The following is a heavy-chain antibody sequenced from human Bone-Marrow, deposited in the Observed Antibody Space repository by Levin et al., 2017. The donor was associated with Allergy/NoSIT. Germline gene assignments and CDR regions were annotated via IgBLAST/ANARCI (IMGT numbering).Heavy chain of an antibody. CDR3: ARLHYGDFEARNDY. V-gene: IGHV3-74*01. CDR2: INGDGSST. CDR1: GFIFSSYW. Sequence: GESLKISCIGSGFIFSSYWMYWVRQAPGKGLVWVSRINGDGSSTSYADSVKGRFTISRDNAKNTLYLQINNLGAEDTAVYYCARLHYGDFEARNDYWGQGTLITVSS. D-gene: IGHD4-17*01. J-gene: IGHJ4*02.